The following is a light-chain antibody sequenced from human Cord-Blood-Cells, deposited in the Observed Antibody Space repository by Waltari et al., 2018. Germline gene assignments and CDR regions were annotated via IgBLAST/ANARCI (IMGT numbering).Light chain of an antibody. J-gene: IGLJ2*01. CDR2: DVS. V-gene: IGLV2-11*01. CDR1: SSDVGGYNS. Sequence: QSALTQPRSVSGSPGQSVTISCTGTSSDVGGYNSVSWYQQHPGKAPKRMIYDVSKRPSGVPDRFSGSKSGNTASLTISGLQAEDEADYYCCSYAGSYVFGGGTKLTVL. CDR3: CSYAGSYV.